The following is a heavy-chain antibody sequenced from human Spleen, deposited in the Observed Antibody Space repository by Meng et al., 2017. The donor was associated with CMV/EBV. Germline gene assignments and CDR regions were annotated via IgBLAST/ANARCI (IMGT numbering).Heavy chain of an antibody. V-gene: IGHV3-30*02. CDR2: IRFDASNK. J-gene: IGHJ4*02. Sequence: GGSLRLSCAASGFTFSDYAMHWVRQAPGKGLEWAAFIRFDASNKVYADSVKGRFTISRENSRNTLYLQMNSLRAEDTALYYCVKEIHRYQERYSLYDFWGQGTLVTVSS. CDR1: GFTFSDYA. CDR3: VKEIHRYQERYSLYDF. D-gene: IGHD5-18*01.